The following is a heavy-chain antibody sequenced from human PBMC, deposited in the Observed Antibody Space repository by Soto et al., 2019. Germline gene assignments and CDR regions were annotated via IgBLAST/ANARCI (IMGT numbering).Heavy chain of an antibody. D-gene: IGHD3-22*01. Sequence: ASVKVSCKASGYTVTSYAMHWVRQAPGQRLEWMGWISADNGNTNYAQKLQGRVTMTTDTSTSTAYMELRSLRSDDTAVYYCARDRGNYYDSSGLGWFDPWGQGTLVTVSS. CDR3: ARDRGNYYDSSGLGWFDP. V-gene: IGHV1-18*01. CDR2: ISADNGNT. J-gene: IGHJ5*02. CDR1: GYTVTSYA.